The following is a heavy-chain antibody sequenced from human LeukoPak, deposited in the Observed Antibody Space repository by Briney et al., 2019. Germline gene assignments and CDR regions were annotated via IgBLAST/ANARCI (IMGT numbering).Heavy chain of an antibody. CDR3: ARDRGSTGYDLYDY. CDR2: INPNDGASGAT. D-gene: IGHD5-12*01. V-gene: IGHV3-23*01. J-gene: IGHJ4*02. Sequence: GGSLRLSCQASGFTFSNYAMSWVRQAPGKGLEWVSSINPNDGASGATFFADSVRGRSTISRDDSRSVVYLQMNFLSAEDTAVYYCARDRGSTGYDLYDYWGQGTLVTVSS. CDR1: GFTFSNYA.